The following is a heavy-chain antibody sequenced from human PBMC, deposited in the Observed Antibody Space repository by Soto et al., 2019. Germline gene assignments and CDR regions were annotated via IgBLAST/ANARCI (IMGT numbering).Heavy chain of an antibody. CDR3: ARDREYYYYMDV. Sequence: SEALSLTCTVSGGSIISYYWSWILQPPGKGLEWIGYIYYSGSTNYNPSLKSRVTISVDTSKNQFSLKLSSVTAADTAVYYCARDREYYYYMDVWGKGTTVTVSS. V-gene: IGHV4-59*01. CDR2: IYYSGST. CDR1: GGSIISYY. J-gene: IGHJ6*03.